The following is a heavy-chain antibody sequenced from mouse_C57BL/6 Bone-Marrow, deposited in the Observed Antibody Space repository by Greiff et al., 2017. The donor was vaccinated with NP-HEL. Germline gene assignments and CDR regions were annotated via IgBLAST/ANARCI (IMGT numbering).Heavy chain of an antibody. CDR3: ARGRITTVVHWYFDV. J-gene: IGHJ1*03. D-gene: IGHD1-1*01. CDR2: IYPGSGST. Sequence: VQLQQPGAELVKPGASVKMSCKASGYTFTSYWITWVKQRPGQGLEWIGDIYPGSGSTNYNEKFKSKATLTVDTSSSTAYMQLSSLTSEDSAVYYCARGRITTVVHWYFDVWGTETTVTVSS. V-gene: IGHV1-55*01. CDR1: GYTFTSYW.